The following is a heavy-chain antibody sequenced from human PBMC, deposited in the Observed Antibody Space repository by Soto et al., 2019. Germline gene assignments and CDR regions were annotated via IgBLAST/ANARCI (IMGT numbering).Heavy chain of an antibody. CDR2: IYHSGST. CDR3: AGWIQLQQYYYYGMDV. D-gene: IGHD5-18*01. V-gene: IGHV4-30-4*01. Sequence: SETLSLTCTVSGGSISSGDYYWSWIRQPPGKGLEWIGYIYHSGSTNYNPSLKSRVTISVDKSKNQFSLKLSSVTAADTAVYYCAGWIQLQQYYYYGMDVWGQGTTVTVSS. CDR1: GGSISSGDYY. J-gene: IGHJ6*02.